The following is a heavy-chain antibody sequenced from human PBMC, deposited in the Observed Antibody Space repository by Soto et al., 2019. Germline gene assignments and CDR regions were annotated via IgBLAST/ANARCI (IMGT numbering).Heavy chain of an antibody. CDR2: ISYDGSNK. CDR3: AKDRIVGGGDYYYYYGMDV. Sequence: GGSLRLSCAASGFTFSSYGMHWVRQAPGKGLEWVAVISYDGSNKYYADSVKGRFTISRDNSKNTLYLQMNSLRAEDTAVYYCAKDRIVGGGDYYYYYGMDVWGQGTTVTVSS. D-gene: IGHD4-17*01. CDR1: GFTFSSYG. V-gene: IGHV3-30*18. J-gene: IGHJ6*02.